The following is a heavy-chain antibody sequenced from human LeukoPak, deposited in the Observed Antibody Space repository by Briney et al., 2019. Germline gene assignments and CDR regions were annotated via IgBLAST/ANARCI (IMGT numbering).Heavy chain of an antibody. CDR3: ATGLAGDYGKTNWFDP. Sequence: PSETLSLTCAVYGGSFSGYYWSWIRQPPGKGPEWIGEINHSGSTNYNPSLKSRVTISVDTSKNQFSLKLSSVTAADTAVYYCATGLAGDYGKTNWFDPWGQGTLVTVSS. V-gene: IGHV4-34*01. D-gene: IGHD4-17*01. CDR2: INHSGST. J-gene: IGHJ5*02. CDR1: GGSFSGYY.